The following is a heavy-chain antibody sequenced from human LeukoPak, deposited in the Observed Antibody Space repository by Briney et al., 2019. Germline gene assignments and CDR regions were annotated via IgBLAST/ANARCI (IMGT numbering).Heavy chain of an antibody. J-gene: IGHJ4*02. CDR1: GFTFSNYW. Sequence: GGSLRLSCAASGFTFSNYWMHWVRQAPGKGLVWVSGINGDGSSTTYADSVKGRFTISRDNAKNTLYLQMNSLRAEDTAVFYCAVGATPGGLDYWGQGTLVTVSS. CDR2: INGDGSST. V-gene: IGHV3-74*01. D-gene: IGHD4/OR15-4a*01. CDR3: AVGATPGGLDY.